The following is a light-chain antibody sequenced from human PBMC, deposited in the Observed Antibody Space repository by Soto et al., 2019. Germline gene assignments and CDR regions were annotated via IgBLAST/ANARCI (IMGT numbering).Light chain of an antibody. CDR2: GNS. Sequence: QSALTQPPSVSGAPGQRVTISCTGSSSNIGAGYDVHWYQQLPGTAPNLLIYGNSIRPSGVPDRFSGSKSGTSASLAITGLQAEDEADYYCQSYDSSLSGYGFGTGTKVTVL. V-gene: IGLV1-40*01. CDR3: QSYDSSLSGYG. CDR1: SSNIGAGYD. J-gene: IGLJ1*01.